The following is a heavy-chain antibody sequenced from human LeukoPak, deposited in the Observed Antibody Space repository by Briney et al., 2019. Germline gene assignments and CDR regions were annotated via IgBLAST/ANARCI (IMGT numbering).Heavy chain of an antibody. J-gene: IGHJ4*02. CDR3: ARDRAYYYGSGSYYPDY. CDR1: GYTFTSYY. D-gene: IGHD3-10*01. Sequence: GASVKVSCKASGYTFTSYYMHWVRQAPGQGLEWMGIINPSGGSTSYAQKFQGRVTMTRDTSTSTVYMELSSLRSEDTVVYYCARDRAYYYGSGSYYPDYWGQGTLVTVSS. CDR2: INPSGGST. V-gene: IGHV1-46*01.